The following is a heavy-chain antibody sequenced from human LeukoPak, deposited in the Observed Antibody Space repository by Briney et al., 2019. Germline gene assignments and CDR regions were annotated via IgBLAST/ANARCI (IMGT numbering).Heavy chain of an antibody. CDR1: GGSISSSSYY. J-gene: IGHJ4*02. V-gene: IGHV4-39*01. Sequence: SETLSLTCTVSGGSISSSSYYWGWIRQPPGKGREWIGSIYYSGSTYYNPSLKSRVTISVDTSKNQFSLKLSSVTAADTAVYYCAGVSYWGQGTLVTVSS. CDR3: AGVSY. CDR2: IYYSGST.